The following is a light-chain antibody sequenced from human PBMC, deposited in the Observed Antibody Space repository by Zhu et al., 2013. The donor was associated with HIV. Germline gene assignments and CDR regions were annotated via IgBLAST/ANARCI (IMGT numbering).Light chain of an antibody. CDR3: QQRSKWPPFT. CDR1: PSVWSNY. CDR2: GAS. J-gene: IGKJ2*01. Sequence: DIVLTQSPGTLSLSPGERATLSCRASPSVWSNYLAWYQQKPGQPPMLLIFGASTRATGIPDRFSGSGSRTDFTLTISSLEPEDFTVYYCQQRSKWPPFTFGQGTKLEIK. V-gene: IGKV3D-20*02.